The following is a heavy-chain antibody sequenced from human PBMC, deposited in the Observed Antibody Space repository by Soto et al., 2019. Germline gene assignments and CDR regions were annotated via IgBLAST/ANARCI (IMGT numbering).Heavy chain of an antibody. CDR1: GFTFDDYA. CDR2: ISWNSGSI. CDR3: AKGGILTGHLKIYYFDY. V-gene: IGHV3-9*01. D-gene: IGHD3-9*01. Sequence: SLRLPCAASGFTFDDYAMHWVRQAPGKGLEWVSGISWNSGSIGYADSVKGRFTISRDNAKNSLYLQVNSLRAEDTALYYCAKGGILTGHLKIYYFDYWGQGTLVTVSS. J-gene: IGHJ4*02.